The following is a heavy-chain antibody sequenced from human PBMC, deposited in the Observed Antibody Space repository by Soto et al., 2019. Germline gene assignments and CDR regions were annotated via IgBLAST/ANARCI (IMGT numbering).Heavy chain of an antibody. CDR1: GGYIGSGGGY. Sequence: SETLSLTSTVAGGYIGSGGGYWSWISQHPGKGLEWIGYIYYNGSTNYNPSLKSRVTISVDTSKNQFSLKLSSVTAADTAVYYCARCYYNILTAYYDDYWGQGTLVTVSS. D-gene: IGHD3-9*01. J-gene: IGHJ4*02. CDR2: IYYNGST. V-gene: IGHV4-61*08. CDR3: ARCYYNILTAYYDDY.